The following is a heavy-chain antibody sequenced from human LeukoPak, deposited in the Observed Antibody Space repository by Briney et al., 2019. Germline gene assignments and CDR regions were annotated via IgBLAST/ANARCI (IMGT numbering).Heavy chain of an antibody. CDR1: GYTFNSFD. J-gene: IGHJ4*02. CDR2: MNPNSGNT. V-gene: IGHV1-8*01. CDR3: ARGSYTGTYIVDF. D-gene: IGHD1-26*01. Sequence: WASVKVSCKASGYTFNSFDINWVRQATGQGLEWMGWMNPNSGNTGNAQKFQDRVTMTTNTSISTAYMELSSLRSEDTAVYYCARGSYTGTYIVDFWGQGTLVTVSS.